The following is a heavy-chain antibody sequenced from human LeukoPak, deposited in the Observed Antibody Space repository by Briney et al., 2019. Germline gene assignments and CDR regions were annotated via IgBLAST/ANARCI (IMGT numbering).Heavy chain of an antibody. Sequence: PSETLSLTCTVSGGSISSYYWSWIRQPPGKGLEWIGYIYYSGSTNYNPSLKSRVTISVDTSKNQFPLKLSSVTAADTAVYYCARHKYSSGWYLRASIPHWGQGTLVTVSS. CDR3: ARHKYSSGWYLRASIPH. CDR1: GGSISSYY. CDR2: IYYSGST. V-gene: IGHV4-59*08. D-gene: IGHD6-19*01. J-gene: IGHJ1*01.